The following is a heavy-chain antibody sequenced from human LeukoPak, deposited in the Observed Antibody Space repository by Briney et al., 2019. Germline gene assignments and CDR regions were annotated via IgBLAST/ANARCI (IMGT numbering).Heavy chain of an antibody. D-gene: IGHD3-3*01. V-gene: IGHV3-23*01. Sequence: GGSLGLSCAASGFTFSSYAMSWVRQAPGKGLEWVLGISGSGGSTYYADSVKGRFTISRDNSQNTLYLQMNSLRAEDTAVYYCAKGNYDFWSAYDYWGQGTLVTVSS. CDR3: AKGNYDFWSAYDY. CDR2: ISGSGGST. CDR1: GFTFSSYA. J-gene: IGHJ4*02.